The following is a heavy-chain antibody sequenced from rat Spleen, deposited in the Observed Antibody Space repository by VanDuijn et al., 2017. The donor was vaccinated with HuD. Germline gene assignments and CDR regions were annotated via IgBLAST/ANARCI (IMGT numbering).Heavy chain of an antibody. CDR1: GFTFSSFP. CDR2: ITSGGSNT. J-gene: IGHJ3*01. D-gene: IGHD4-3*01. V-gene: IGHV5-25*01. Sequence: EVQLVESGGGLVQPGRSMKLSCAASGFTFSSFPMAWVRQAPKKGLEWVATITSGGSNTYYPDSVKGRFTISRDNAKKTLYLQMDSLRSEDTATYYCASAEVGVGWFAYWGQGTLVTVSS. CDR3: ASAEVGVGWFAY.